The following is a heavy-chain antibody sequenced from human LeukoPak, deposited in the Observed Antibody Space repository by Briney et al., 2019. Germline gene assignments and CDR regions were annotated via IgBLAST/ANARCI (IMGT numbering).Heavy chain of an antibody. CDR2: ISGSGGST. D-gene: IGHD3-22*01. CDR1: GFTFSSYA. Sequence: GGSLRLSCAASGFTFSSYAMSWVRQAPGKGLEWVSAISGSGGSTYCADSVKGRFTISRDNSKNTLYLQMNSLRADDTAVYYCARDLSYSRDDAFDLWGQGTVVTVSS. J-gene: IGHJ3*01. CDR3: ARDLSYSRDDAFDL. V-gene: IGHV3-23*01.